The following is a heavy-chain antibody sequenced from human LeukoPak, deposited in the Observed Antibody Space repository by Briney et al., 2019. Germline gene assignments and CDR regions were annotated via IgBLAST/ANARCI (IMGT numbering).Heavy chain of an antibody. Sequence: PSETLSLTCTVSGGSISSHYRSWIRQPPGKGLEWIGYIYYSGSTNYNPSLKSRVTISVDTSKNQFSLKLSSVTAADTAVYYCARGADWRWLQSLYYYYYMDVWGKGTTVTVSS. CDR3: ARGADWRWLQSLYYYYYMDV. V-gene: IGHV4-59*11. J-gene: IGHJ6*03. CDR1: GGSISSHY. CDR2: IYYSGST. D-gene: IGHD5-24*01.